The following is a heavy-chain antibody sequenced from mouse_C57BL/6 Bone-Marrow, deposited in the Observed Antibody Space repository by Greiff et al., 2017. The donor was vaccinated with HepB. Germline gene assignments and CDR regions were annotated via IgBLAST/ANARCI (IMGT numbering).Heavy chain of an antibody. J-gene: IGHJ4*01. CDR1: GYTFTSYW. CDR3: ARRATTVVATDYAMDY. Sequence: QVQLQQPGAELVRPGSSVKLSCKASGYTFTSYWMDWVKQRPGQGLEWIGNIYPSDSETHYNQKFKDKATLTVDKSSSTAYMQRSSLTSEDSAVYYCARRATTVVATDYAMDYWGQGTSVIVSS. CDR2: IYPSDSET. D-gene: IGHD1-1*01. V-gene: IGHV1-61*01.